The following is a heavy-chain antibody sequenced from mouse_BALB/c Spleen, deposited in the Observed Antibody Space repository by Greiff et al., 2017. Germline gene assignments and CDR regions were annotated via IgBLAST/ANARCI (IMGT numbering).Heavy chain of an antibody. D-gene: IGHD1-1*01. Sequence: VQLVESGAELVRPGTSVKVSCKASGYAFTNYLIEWVKQRPGQGLEWIGVINPGSGGTNYNEKFKGKATLTADKSSSTAYMQLSSLTSDDSAVYFCARSGYGSSSNFDYWGQGTTLTVSS. V-gene: IGHV1-54*01. CDR3: ARSGYGSSSNFDY. CDR2: INPGSGGT. J-gene: IGHJ2*01. CDR1: GYAFTNYL.